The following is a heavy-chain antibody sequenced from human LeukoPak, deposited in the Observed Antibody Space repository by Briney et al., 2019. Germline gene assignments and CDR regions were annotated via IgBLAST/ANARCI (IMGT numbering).Heavy chain of an antibody. V-gene: IGHV1-8*01. Sequence: GASVKVSCKASGYTFTSYDINWVRQATGQGLEWMGWMNPNSGNTGYAQKFQGRVTMTRNTSISTAYMELSSLRSEDTAVYYCARLVITFGGGDLMDVWGQGTTVTVSS. J-gene: IGHJ6*02. CDR2: MNPNSGNT. CDR3: ARLVITFGGGDLMDV. CDR1: GYTFTSYD. D-gene: IGHD3-16*01.